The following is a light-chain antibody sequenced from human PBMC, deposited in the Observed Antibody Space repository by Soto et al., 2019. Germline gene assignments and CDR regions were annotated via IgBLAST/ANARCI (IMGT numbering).Light chain of an antibody. CDR2: EVS. CDR1: SSDVGSYNL. CDR3: YSYAGGGVGK. Sequence: QSALTQPASVAGSPGQRITISCTGASSDVGSYNLVSWYQQHPGKAPKLIIYEVSQRPSGVSNRFSGSKSGNTASLTISGLQAEDEADYYCYSYAGGGVGKFGGGTKLTVL. J-gene: IGLJ2*01. V-gene: IGLV2-23*02.